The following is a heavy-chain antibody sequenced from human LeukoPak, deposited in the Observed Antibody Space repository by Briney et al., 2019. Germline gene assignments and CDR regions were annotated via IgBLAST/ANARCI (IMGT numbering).Heavy chain of an antibody. J-gene: IGHJ4*02. D-gene: IGHD2-15*01. Sequence: PSETLSLTCTVSGGSISSGGYYWSWIRQHPGKGLEWIGYIYYSGSTYYNPSLKSRVTISVDTSKNQFSLKLSSVTAADTAVYYCARYFGTRSALWYSDYWGQGTLVTVSS. CDR2: IYYSGST. CDR1: GGSISSGGYY. CDR3: ARYFGTRSALWYSDY. V-gene: IGHV4-31*03.